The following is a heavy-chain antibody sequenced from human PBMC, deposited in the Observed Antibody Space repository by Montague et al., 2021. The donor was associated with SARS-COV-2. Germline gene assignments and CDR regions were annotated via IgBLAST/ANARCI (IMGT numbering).Heavy chain of an antibody. CDR3: AAQTHYYYYSLDV. CDR2: IYDSGNV. J-gene: IGHJ6*02. CDR1: GGSIRNYY. V-gene: IGHV4-59*08. Sequence: SETLSLTCAVSGGSIRNYYWSWIRQPPGRGLEWIAYIYDSGNVDYNPSLKSRVTILVDTSKNQFSLKLSSVTAADTAVYYCAAQTHYYYYSLDVWGQGTTATVS.